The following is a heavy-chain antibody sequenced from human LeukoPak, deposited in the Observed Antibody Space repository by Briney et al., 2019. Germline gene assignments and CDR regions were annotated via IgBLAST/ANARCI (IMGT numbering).Heavy chain of an antibody. CDR1: GFTFSSYG. CDR2: ISGSGGST. Sequence: PGGTLRLSCAASGFTFSSYGMSWVRQAPGKGLEWVSAISGSGGSTYYADSVKGRFTISGDNSKNTLYLQMNSLRAEDTAVYYCAKGEAVAGREYWGQGTLVTVSS. V-gene: IGHV3-23*01. D-gene: IGHD6-19*01. CDR3: AKGEAVAGREY. J-gene: IGHJ4*02.